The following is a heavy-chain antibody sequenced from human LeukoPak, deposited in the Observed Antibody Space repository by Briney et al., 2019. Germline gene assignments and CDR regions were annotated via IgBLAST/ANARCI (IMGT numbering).Heavy chain of an antibody. CDR2: ISYDGSNK. V-gene: IGHV3-30*03. D-gene: IGHD3-3*01. J-gene: IGHJ5*02. CDR3: ARDNRRLYYDFWSGFHTPQGP. Sequence: GGSLRLSCAASGFTFSSYGMHWVRQAPGKGLEWVAVISYDGSNKYYADSVKGRFTISRDNSKNTLYLQMNSLRAEDTAVYYCARDNRRLYYDFWSGFHTPQGPWGQGTLVTVSS. CDR1: GFTFSSYG.